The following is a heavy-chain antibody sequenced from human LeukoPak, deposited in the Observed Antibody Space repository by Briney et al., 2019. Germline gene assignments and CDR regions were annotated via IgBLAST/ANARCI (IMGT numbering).Heavy chain of an antibody. CDR1: GYSFTSYW. Sequence: GESLQISCKGSGYSFTSYWIGWVRQMPGKGLEWMGIIYPGDSDTRYSPSFQGQVTISADKSISTAYLQWSSLKASDTAMYYCARQGSARWEPSDYWGQGTLVTVSS. CDR2: IYPGDSDT. J-gene: IGHJ4*02. V-gene: IGHV5-51*01. D-gene: IGHD1-26*01. CDR3: ARQGSARWEPSDY.